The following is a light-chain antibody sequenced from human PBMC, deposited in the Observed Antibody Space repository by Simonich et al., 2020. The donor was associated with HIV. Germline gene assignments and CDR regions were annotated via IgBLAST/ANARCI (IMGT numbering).Light chain of an antibody. CDR1: SSNIGSNY. CDR3: ASWDDSLSGWV. Sequence: QSVLTQPPSASGTPGQRVTISCSGRSSNIGSNYVYWYQQVPGTAPKLIIYRNNQRPSGVPDRFAGSQSCASASLDISGLRSEDEADYYCASWDDSLSGWVFGGGTKLTAL. CDR2: RNN. V-gene: IGLV1-47*01. J-gene: IGLJ3*02.